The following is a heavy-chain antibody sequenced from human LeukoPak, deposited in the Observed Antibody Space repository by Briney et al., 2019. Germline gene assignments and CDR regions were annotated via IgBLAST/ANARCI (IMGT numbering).Heavy chain of an antibody. J-gene: IGHJ6*03. V-gene: IGHV4-38-2*02. Sequence: SETLSLTCTVSSYSISSAYYWGWIRQPPGKGLEWIGTIYHSGSTYNNPSLKGRVTISVDTSRNQFSLKLSSVTAADTAVYYCARVSLGYYYCNMDVWGKGTTVTVSS. CDR3: ARVSLGYYYCNMDV. CDR1: SYSISSAYY. CDR2: IYHSGST. D-gene: IGHD3-3*02.